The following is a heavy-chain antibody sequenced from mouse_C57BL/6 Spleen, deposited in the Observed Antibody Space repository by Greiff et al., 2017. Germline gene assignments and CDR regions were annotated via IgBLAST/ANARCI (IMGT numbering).Heavy chain of an antibody. D-gene: IGHD1-1*01. V-gene: IGHV3-6*01. CDR1: GYSITSGYY. CDR2: ISYDGSN. J-gene: IGHJ1*03. CDR3: ARGGLLRSYRYFHD. Sequence: EVKLQESGPGLVTPSQSLSLTCSVTGYSITSGYYWNWIRQFPGNKLEWMGYISYDGSNNYNPSLQNRISITRDTSKNQFFLKLNSVTTEDTATYCCARGGLLRSYRYFHDWGTGTTVTVSS.